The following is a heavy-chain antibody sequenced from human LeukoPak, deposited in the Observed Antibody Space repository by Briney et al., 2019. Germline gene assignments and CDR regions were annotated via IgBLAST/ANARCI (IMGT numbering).Heavy chain of an antibody. CDR1: GYTFTSYG. CDR3: ARVRTSSSYTLDFDY. Sequence: GASVKVSCKASGYTFTSYGISWVRQAPGQGLEWMGWISAYNGNTNYAQKLQGRVTMTTDTSTSTAYMELRSLRSDDTAVYYCARVRTSSSYTLDFDYWGQGTLVTVSS. V-gene: IGHV1-18*01. D-gene: IGHD6-13*01. J-gene: IGHJ4*02. CDR2: ISAYNGNT.